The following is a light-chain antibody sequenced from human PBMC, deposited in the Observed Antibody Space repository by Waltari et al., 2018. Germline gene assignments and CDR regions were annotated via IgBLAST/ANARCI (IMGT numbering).Light chain of an antibody. J-gene: IGLJ3*02. CDR3: ATWEDSLNGWV. V-gene: IGLV1-44*01. CDR2: TNN. CDR1: SSNIGGND. Sequence: QSVEIQSPSASGTPGQRVTISCSGRSSNIGGNDVYWYQQFPGTAPKLLIYTNNQRPSGVPDRFSGSKSGTSASLVISGLQSEDEADYYCATWEDSLNGWVVGGGTKLTVL.